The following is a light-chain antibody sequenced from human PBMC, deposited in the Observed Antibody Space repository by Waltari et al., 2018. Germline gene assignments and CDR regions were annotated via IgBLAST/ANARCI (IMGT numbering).Light chain of an antibody. Sequence: DIVMTQSPDSLAVSLGEGVTLTCKSSQSVFCSSGNKNYLTWFQQKPGQPPRAVIYWASTREYGVPDRFSGSGSGTDFTLTINSLQAEDVAVYYCQQYCSSPPTFGQGTQLEIK. CDR1: QSVFCSSGNKNY. CDR2: WAS. J-gene: IGKJ2*01. V-gene: IGKV4-1*01. CDR3: QQYCSSPPT.